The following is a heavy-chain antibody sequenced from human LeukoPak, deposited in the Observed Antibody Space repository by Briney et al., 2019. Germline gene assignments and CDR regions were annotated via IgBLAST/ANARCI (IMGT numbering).Heavy chain of an antibody. J-gene: IGHJ5*02. D-gene: IGHD3-22*01. CDR2: ISSNGGTT. CDR1: GFTFSSYA. CDR3: VRTMYYYDTSGSNSFDP. V-gene: IGHV3-64D*06. Sequence: PGGSLRLSCSASGFTFSSYALHWVRQAPGKGLEYVSAISSNGGTTYYTDSVEGRFTISRDNSKNTLFLQMSSLRAEDTAVYYCVRTMYYYDTSGSNSFDPWGQGTLVTVSS.